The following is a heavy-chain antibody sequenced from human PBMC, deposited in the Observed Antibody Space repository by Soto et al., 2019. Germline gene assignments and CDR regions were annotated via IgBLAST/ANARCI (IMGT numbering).Heavy chain of an antibody. CDR3: ARDLGSSWYPEYFQH. CDR2: ISSSSSTI. D-gene: IGHD6-13*01. V-gene: IGHV3-11*04. CDR1: GGSISSGGYY. Sequence: LSLTCTVSGGSISSGGYYWSWIRQHPGKGLEWVSYISSSSSTIYYADSVKGRFTISRDNAKNSLYLQMNSLRAEDTAVYYCARDLGSSWYPEYFQHWGQGTLVTVS. J-gene: IGHJ1*01.